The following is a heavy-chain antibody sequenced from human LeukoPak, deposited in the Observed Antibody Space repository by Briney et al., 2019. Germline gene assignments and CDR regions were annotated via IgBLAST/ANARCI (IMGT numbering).Heavy chain of an antibody. J-gene: IGHJ4*02. D-gene: IGHD1-26*01. V-gene: IGHV3-23*01. CDR2: ISARGTST. CDR1: GFIFSSYA. Sequence: GGSLRLSCAASGFIFSSYAMSWVRQAPGMGLESVSAISARGTSTYYADSVKGRFTISRDNSKNTLYLQMNSLRAEDTAVYYCAKILGATGRDYWGQGTLVTVSS. CDR3: AKILGATGRDY.